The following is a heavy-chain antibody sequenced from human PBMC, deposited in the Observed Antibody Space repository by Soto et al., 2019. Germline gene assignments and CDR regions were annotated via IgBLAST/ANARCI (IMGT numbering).Heavy chain of an antibody. CDR2: IIPILGIA. V-gene: IGHV1-69*04. CDR3: ARDQYISRWRTSSFVP. CDR1: GGTFSSYT. D-gene: IGHD6-19*01. J-gene: IGHJ5*02. Sequence: SVKVSCKASGGTFSSYTISWVRQAPGQGLEWMGRIIPILGIANYAQKFQGRVTITADKSTSTAYMELSSLRSEDTAVYYCARDQYISRWRTSSFVPWGQAILGT.